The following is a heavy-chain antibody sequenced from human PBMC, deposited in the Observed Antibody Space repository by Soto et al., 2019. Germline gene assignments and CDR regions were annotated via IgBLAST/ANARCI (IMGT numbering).Heavy chain of an antibody. CDR3: ASTKYDSSAYYYWYLGL. J-gene: IGHJ2*01. V-gene: IGHV3-73*02. Sequence: EVQLVESGGGLVQPGGSLKLSCEASGFTFSGSAMHWVRQASGKGLEWVGRIRSKANSYATAYAASVKGRFSISRDESKNTAYLQMNSLKTEDTAVYYCASTKYDSSAYYYWYLGLWGRGTLVTVSS. CDR1: GFTFSGSA. CDR2: IRSKANSYAT. D-gene: IGHD3-22*01.